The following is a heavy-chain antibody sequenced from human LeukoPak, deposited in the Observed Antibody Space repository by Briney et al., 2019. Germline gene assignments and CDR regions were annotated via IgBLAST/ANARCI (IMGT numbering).Heavy chain of an antibody. Sequence: WETLSLTCAVSGGSISSYYWSWIRQPPGKGLEWIGYIYYSGSTNYNPSLKSRVTISVGTSKNQFSLKLSSVTAADTAVYYCARSGYRAGFDYWGQGTLVTVSS. V-gene: IGHV4-59*01. J-gene: IGHJ4*02. CDR1: GGSISSYY. D-gene: IGHD5-18*01. CDR2: IYYSGST. CDR3: ARSGYRAGFDY.